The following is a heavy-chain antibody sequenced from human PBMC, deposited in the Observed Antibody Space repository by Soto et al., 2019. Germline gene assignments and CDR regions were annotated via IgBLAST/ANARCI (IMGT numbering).Heavy chain of an antibody. J-gene: IGHJ4*02. D-gene: IGHD7-27*01. V-gene: IGHV4-31*03. CDR2: IYYNGDT. Sequence: QVQLQGSGPGLVKPSQTLSLTCTVSGGSISSGGYYWSWIRQHPGKGLEWIGYIYYNGDTYYNPSLKSRVSISIDTSKNQFSLRLTSVTAADTAVYYCARSHRDNWGSPDYFDYWGQGTLVTVSS. CDR1: GGSISSGGYY. CDR3: ARSHRDNWGSPDYFDY.